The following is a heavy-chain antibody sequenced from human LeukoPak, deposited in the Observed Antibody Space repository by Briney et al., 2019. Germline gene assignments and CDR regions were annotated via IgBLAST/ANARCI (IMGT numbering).Heavy chain of an antibody. CDR1: GFTFSSYG. V-gene: IGHV3-30*03. CDR3: LSSTSRDNDY. Sequence: GGSLRLSCAASGFTFSSYGMHWVRQAPGKGLEWVAVISYDGSNKYYADSVRGGFTISRDNSKSTLYLQMNSLRAEDTAVYYCLSSTSRDNDYWGQGTLVTVSS. CDR2: ISYDGSNK. D-gene: IGHD2-2*01. J-gene: IGHJ4*02.